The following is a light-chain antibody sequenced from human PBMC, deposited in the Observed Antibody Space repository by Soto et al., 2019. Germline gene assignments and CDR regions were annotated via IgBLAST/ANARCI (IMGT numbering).Light chain of an antibody. V-gene: IGKV3-15*01. CDR1: QSVRTN. CDR3: QQYDDWPWT. J-gene: IGKJ1*01. Sequence: EIVMTQSPATLSVSPGETVTLSCRASQSVRTNLAWYQHKPGQSPRLLIYSASKRATGFPARFSGSGSGTEFTLTISSLQSEDFAFYYCQQYDDWPWTFGQGTKVDIK. CDR2: SAS.